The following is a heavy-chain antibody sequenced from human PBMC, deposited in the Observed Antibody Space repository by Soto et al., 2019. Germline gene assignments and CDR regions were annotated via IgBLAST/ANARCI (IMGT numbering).Heavy chain of an antibody. CDR3: ARGPV. CDR1: GFTFSSDW. CDR2: IKQDGSEK. J-gene: IGHJ6*04. Sequence: GSLRLSCAASGFTFSSDWMSWVRQAPGKGLEWVATIKQDGSEKYYVDSVKGRFTISRDNAKNSLFLQMNSLRAEDTAVYYCARGPVWGKGTTVTVSS. V-gene: IGHV3-7*01.